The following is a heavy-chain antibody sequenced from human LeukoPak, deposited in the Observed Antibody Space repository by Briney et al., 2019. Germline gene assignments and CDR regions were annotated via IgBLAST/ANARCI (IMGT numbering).Heavy chain of an antibody. Sequence: GGSLRLSCTASGFTLGGHDMHWVRQTTEDGLDWVAAVSAGHHAFYAGSVKGRFTVSREDAKNSLYLQMNSLRAGDTAVYYCVREARGYHYTYFDYWGQGSLVTVSS. D-gene: IGHD5-18*01. CDR3: VREARGYHYTYFDY. J-gene: IGHJ4*02. CDR1: GFTLGGHD. CDR2: VSAGHHA. V-gene: IGHV3-13*01.